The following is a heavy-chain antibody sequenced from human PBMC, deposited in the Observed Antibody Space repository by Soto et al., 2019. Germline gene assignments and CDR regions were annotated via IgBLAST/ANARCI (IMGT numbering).Heavy chain of an antibody. CDR1: GFTFSAYS. CDR3: AKSYGNTWGQYYFEY. V-gene: IGHV3-23*01. Sequence: VHLLESGGGLVQPGGSLRLSCAASGFTFSAYSLSWVRQAPGKGLQWVSGISGLGGSRYYADSVKGRFTISRDNSKNSLYLQMDSLRVEDTAVYYCAKSYGNTWGQYYFEYWGQGTLLTVSS. D-gene: IGHD3-16*01. CDR2: ISGLGGSR. J-gene: IGHJ4*02.